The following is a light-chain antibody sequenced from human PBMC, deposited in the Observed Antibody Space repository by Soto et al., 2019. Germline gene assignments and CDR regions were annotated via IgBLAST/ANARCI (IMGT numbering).Light chain of an antibody. CDR3: QQYNNWPQT. J-gene: IGKJ1*01. V-gene: IGKV3-15*01. CDR2: GSS. Sequence: EIVMTQPPATLSVSPGGRASLSCRASQSVSSNLAWYHQKPGQAPRLLMFGSSTRATGIPARFSGSGSGTEFTLTISSLQSEDFAVYYCQQYNNWPQTFGQGTKVDIK. CDR1: QSVSSN.